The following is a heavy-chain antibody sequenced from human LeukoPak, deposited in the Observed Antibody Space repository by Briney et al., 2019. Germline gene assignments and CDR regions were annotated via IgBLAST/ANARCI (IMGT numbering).Heavy chain of an antibody. CDR3: ARAPAGYSYGFDY. CDR1: GFTVSSNY. J-gene: IGHJ4*02. V-gene: IGHV3-53*01. Sequence: GGSLRLSCAASGFTVSSNYMSWVRQAPGKGLEWVSLIYSGGTTYYADSVKGRFTISRDNSKNTLYLQMNSLRAEDTAVYYCARAPAGYSYGFDYWGQGTLVTVSS. CDR2: IYSGGTT. D-gene: IGHD5-18*01.